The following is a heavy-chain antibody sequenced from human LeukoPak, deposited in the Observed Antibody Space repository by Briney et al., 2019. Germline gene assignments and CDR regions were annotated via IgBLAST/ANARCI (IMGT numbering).Heavy chain of an antibody. Sequence: SGTLSLTCTVSGYSISSGYYWGWIRQPPGKGLEWIGSIYHSGSTYYNPSLKSRVTISVDTSKNQFSLKLSSVTAADTAVYYCARDWPFGDYPFDYWGQGTLVTVSS. D-gene: IGHD4-17*01. V-gene: IGHV4-38-2*02. CDR3: ARDWPFGDYPFDY. J-gene: IGHJ4*02. CDR2: IYHSGST. CDR1: GYSISSGYY.